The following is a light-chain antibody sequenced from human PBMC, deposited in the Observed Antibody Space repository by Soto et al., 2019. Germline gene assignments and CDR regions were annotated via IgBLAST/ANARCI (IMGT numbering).Light chain of an antibody. V-gene: IGLV2-14*01. CDR3: SSYTSSSTRV. J-gene: IGLJ1*01. CDR1: STDVGGYNY. CDR2: DVS. Sequence: QSALTQPASVSWSPAQSLTISCTGTSTDVGGYNYVSWYQQHPGKAPKLMIYDVSNRPSGVSKRFSGSKSGNTASLSISGLQAEDEADYYCSSYTSSSTRVFGTGT.